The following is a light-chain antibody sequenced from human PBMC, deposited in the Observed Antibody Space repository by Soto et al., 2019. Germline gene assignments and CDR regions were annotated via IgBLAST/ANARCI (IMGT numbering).Light chain of an antibody. CDR3: QQCYSTPPS. CDR1: ERISSD. Sequence: DIQMSQSPSSLCASVGDRFSFPCRASERISSDLIWYQQNPGKAPKLLIYAASSLQSGDPSRFSGSGSGTDVILSISSLQPEDFATYYCQQCYSTPPSFGGGTKVEFK. V-gene: IGKV1-39*01. CDR2: AAS. J-gene: IGKJ4*02.